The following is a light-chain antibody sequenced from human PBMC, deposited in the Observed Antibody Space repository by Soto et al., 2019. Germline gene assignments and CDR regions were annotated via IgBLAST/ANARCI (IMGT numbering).Light chain of an antibody. CDR1: QSVSSNY. J-gene: IGKJ2*01. CDR3: QQYNSSPYT. Sequence: IVLTQSPGILSLSPGERATLSCRDSQSVSSNYLGWYQQKPGQAPRLLIYGTSSRATGIPDRFSGSGSGTDFTLTISRLEPEDFAVYYCQQYNSSPYTVGQGTNLEIK. V-gene: IGKV3-20*01. CDR2: GTS.